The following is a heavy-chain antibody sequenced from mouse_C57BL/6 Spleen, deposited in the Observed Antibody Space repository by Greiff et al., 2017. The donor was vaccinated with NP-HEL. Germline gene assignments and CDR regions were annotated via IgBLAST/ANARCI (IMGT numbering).Heavy chain of an antibody. D-gene: IGHD6-1*01. CDR3: ARDLLFPRYFDV. V-gene: IGHV3-6*01. CDR1: GYSITSGYY. CDR2: ISYDGSN. Sequence: EVKLMESGPGLVKPSQSLSLTCSVTGYSITSGYYWNWIRQFPGNKLEWMGYISYDGSNNYNPSLKNRISITRDTSKNQLFLKLNSVTTEDTATYYCARDLLFPRYFDVWGTGTTVTVSS. J-gene: IGHJ1*03.